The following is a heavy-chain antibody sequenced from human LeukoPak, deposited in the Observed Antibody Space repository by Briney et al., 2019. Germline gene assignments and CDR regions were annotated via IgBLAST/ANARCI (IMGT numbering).Heavy chain of an antibody. CDR2: IYYSGST. Sequence: SETLFLTCTVSGGSISGSSYYWGWIRQPPGKGLEWIGSIYYSGSTYYNPSLKSRVTISVDTSKNQFSLKLNSVTATDTAVYYCVRLVGGDIDYWGQGTLVTVSS. V-gene: IGHV4-39*01. CDR3: VRLVGGDIDY. J-gene: IGHJ4*02. CDR1: GGSISGSSYY. D-gene: IGHD5-12*01.